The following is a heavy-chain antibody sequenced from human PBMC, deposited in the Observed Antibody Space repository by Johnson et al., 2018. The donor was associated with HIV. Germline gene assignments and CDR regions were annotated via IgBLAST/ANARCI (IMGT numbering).Heavy chain of an antibody. Sequence: VQLVESGGDLVQPGGSLKLSCAASGFTFSGSAIHWVRQTPGQGLEWVGHIGTKTDNYATAYVESVQGRFSVSRDNAKNSLFLQMNSLTAEDTAVYYCAYSGSYYSAFDIWGQGTMVTVSS. CDR2: IGTKTDNYAT. V-gene: IGHV3-73*02. CDR1: GFTFSGSA. CDR3: AYSGSYYSAFDI. D-gene: IGHD1-26*01. J-gene: IGHJ3*02.